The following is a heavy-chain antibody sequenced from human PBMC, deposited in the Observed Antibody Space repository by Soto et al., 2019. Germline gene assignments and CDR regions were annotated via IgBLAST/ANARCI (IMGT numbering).Heavy chain of an antibody. V-gene: IGHV4-4*07. CDR3: ARASVGPPGGGSWIMPFDY. J-gene: IGHJ4*02. CDR1: GGSISNYY. CDR2: IYTGGSP. Sequence: SETLSLSCTVSGGSISNYYWSWIRQPAGKGLEWIGRIYTGGSPNYNPSLKSRVTMSTDTSKNQFSLRLTSVTAADTAVYYCARASVGPPGGGSWIMPFDYWGQGALVTVSS. D-gene: IGHD2-15*01.